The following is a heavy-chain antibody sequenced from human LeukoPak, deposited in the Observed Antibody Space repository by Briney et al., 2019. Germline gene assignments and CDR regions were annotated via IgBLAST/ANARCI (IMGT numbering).Heavy chain of an antibody. CDR2: ISSSSSYI. Sequence: GGSLRLSCAASGFTFSSYSMNWVRQAPGKGLEWVSSISSSSSYIYYADSVKGRFTISRDNAKNSLDLQMNSLRAEDTAVYYCAKDRIVATTFDYWGQGTLVTVSS. D-gene: IGHD5-12*01. J-gene: IGHJ4*02. V-gene: IGHV3-21*01. CDR1: GFTFSSYS. CDR3: AKDRIVATTFDY.